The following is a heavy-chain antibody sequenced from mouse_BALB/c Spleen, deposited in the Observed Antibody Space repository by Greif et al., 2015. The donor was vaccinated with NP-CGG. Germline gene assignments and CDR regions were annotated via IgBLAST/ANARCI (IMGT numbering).Heavy chain of an antibody. D-gene: IGHD1-1*01. Sequence: QVQLQQSGAELMKPGASVKISRKATGYTFSSYWIEWVKQRPGHGLEWIGEILPGSGSTNYNEKFKGKATLTADTSSNTAYMQLSSLTSEDSAVYFCARGDGSSYWFAYWGQGTLVTVSA. CDR3: ARGDGSSYWFAY. CDR1: GYTFSSYW. J-gene: IGHJ3*01. CDR2: ILPGSGST. V-gene: IGHV1-9*01.